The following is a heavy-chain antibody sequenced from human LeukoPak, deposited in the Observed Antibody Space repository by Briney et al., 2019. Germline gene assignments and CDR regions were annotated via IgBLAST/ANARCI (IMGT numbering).Heavy chain of an antibody. V-gene: IGHV1-18*01. D-gene: IGHD2-2*02. J-gene: IGHJ4*02. CDR1: GYTFTSYG. CDR3: ARIVVTANIRDY. CDR2: ISAYNGDT. Sequence: AAVKVSCKASGYTFTSYGISWVRQAPGQGLELMGCISAYNGDTKYAQKLEGRGTMSTNTSTSTDYLEMRSVRSDETAVYYCARIVVTANIRDYWGQGALGTVSS.